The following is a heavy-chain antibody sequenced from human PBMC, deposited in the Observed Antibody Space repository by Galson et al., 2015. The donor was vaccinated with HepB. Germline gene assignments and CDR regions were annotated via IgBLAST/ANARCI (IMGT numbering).Heavy chain of an antibody. CDR2: IVVGSGNT. D-gene: IGHD3-10*01. V-gene: IGHV1-58*01. CDR1: GFTFTSSA. CDR3: ARRISLVRGIITRPDYYYGMDV. J-gene: IGHJ6*02. Sequence: SVKVSCKASGFTFTSSAVQWVRQARGQRLEWMGWIVVGSGNTNYAQKFQERVTFTRDMSTSTAYMELSSLRAEDTAVYYCARRISLVRGIITRPDYYYGMDVWGQGTTVTVAS.